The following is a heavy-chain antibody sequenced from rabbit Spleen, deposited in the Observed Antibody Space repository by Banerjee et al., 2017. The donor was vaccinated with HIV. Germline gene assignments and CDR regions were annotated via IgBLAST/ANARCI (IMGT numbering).Heavy chain of an antibody. D-gene: IGHD4-1*01. J-gene: IGHJ3*01. V-gene: IGHV1S45*01. CDR1: GFSFSSSYD. Sequence: QEQLVESGGGLVKPGASLTLTCTTSGFSFSSSYDMCWVRQAPGKGLEWISCIAGSSSGFTYSATWAKGRFTISRTSSTTVTLQVTSLTAADTATYFCARDLDGVIGWNFGWWGQGTLVTVS. CDR2: IAGSSSGFT. CDR3: ARDLDGVIGWNFGW.